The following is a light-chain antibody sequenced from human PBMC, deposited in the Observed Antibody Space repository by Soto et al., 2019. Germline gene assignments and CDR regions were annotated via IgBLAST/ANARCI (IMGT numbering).Light chain of an antibody. CDR1: QTISAH. CDR2: AAT. CDR3: QQGYTTPGT. J-gene: IGKJ1*01. V-gene: IGKV1-39*01. Sequence: DIQMTQSPSSLSASVGDRVTITCRASQTISAHLNWYQQKPGKAPKVLIYAATNLESGVPSRFSDSGSGTELTLTISSLQPEDFATYYCQQGYTTPGTFGQGTKVE.